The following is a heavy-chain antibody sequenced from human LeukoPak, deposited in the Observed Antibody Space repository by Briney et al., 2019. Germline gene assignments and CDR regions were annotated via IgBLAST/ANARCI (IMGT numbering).Heavy chain of an antibody. Sequence: GGSLRLSCAASGFTFSSSWMHWVRQARGKGLVWVSRITRDGSSTAYADSVKGRFTTSRDNAKNTLYLQMDSLRDDDTAVYYCARDPGYESWSPFWGGMDVWGNGTTVIVSS. V-gene: IGHV3-74*01. CDR2: ITRDGSST. CDR3: ARDPGYESWSPFWGGMDV. D-gene: IGHD3-16*01. J-gene: IGHJ6*04. CDR1: GFTFSSSW.